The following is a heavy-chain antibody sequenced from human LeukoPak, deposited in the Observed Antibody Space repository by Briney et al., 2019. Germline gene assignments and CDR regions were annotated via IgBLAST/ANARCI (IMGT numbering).Heavy chain of an antibody. CDR1: GFTFTDHY. J-gene: IGHJ4*02. V-gene: IGHV1-2*02. D-gene: IGHD3-9*01. CDR2: INGKSVAT. CDR3: VRDFDWGPDY. Sequence: ASVKVSCKASGFTFTDHYLHWVRQVPGQGLEWMGWINGKSVATFYAQKFQGRITVTRDTSISTMYLEVNSLTTDDTAVYYCVRDFDWGPDYWGQGTLVAVSS.